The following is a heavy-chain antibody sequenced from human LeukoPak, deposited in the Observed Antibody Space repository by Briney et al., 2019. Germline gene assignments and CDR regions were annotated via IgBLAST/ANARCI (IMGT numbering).Heavy chain of an antibody. CDR1: GFTFSIYG. Sequence: SGRSLRLSCAASGFTFSIYGMHWVRQAPGKGLEWVAVISYDGNNKYYADSVKGRLTISRDNSKNTLYLQMNSLRAEDTAVYYCAKDRLTGTAINDDAFDIWGQGTMVTVSS. CDR2: ISYDGNNK. D-gene: IGHD1-7*01. J-gene: IGHJ3*02. V-gene: IGHV3-33*06. CDR3: AKDRLTGTAINDDAFDI.